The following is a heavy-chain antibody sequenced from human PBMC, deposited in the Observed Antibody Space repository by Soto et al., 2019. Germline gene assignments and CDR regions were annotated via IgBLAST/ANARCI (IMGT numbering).Heavy chain of an antibody. CDR2: IIPISGSA. J-gene: IGHJ6*02. D-gene: IGHD2-15*01. V-gene: IGHV1-69*06. Sequence: SVKVSCKASGGTFSTYIITWLRQAPGQGLEWMGGIIPISGSANYAQKFQDRVTITADKSTRTAYMELSSLKSEDTAVYYCARVAVQAAPTPHNYYYGLDFWGQGPTVTVSS. CDR3: ARVAVQAAPTPHNYYYGLDF. CDR1: GGTFSTYI.